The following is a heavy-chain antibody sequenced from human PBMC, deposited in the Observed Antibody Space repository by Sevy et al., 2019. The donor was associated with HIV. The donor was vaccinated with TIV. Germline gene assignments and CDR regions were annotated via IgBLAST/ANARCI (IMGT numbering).Heavy chain of an antibody. J-gene: IGHJ4*02. V-gene: IGHV1-18*01. CDR2: ISAYNGNT. Sequence: ASVKVSCKASGYPFTSYGISWVRQAPGQGLEWMGWISAYNGNTNYAQKLQGRVTMTTDTSTSTAYMELRSLRSDDTAVYYCARGGYSYGYSILYYFDYWGQGTLVTVSS. CDR1: GYPFTSYG. D-gene: IGHD5-18*01. CDR3: ARGGYSYGYSILYYFDY.